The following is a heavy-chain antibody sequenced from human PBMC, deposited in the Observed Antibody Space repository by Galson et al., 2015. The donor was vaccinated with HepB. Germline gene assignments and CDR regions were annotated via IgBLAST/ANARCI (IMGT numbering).Heavy chain of an antibody. V-gene: IGHV1-69*10. J-gene: IGHJ6*03. D-gene: IGHD3-3*01. CDR2: IIPILGIA. Sequence: SVKVSCKASGGTFSSYAISWVRQAPGQGLEWMGGIIPILGIANYAQKFQGRVTITADKSTSTAYMELSSLRSEDTAVYYCARSSGNYDFWSGYYIKRERTGTNYYYYYMDVWGKGTTVTVSS. CDR1: GGTFSSYA. CDR3: ARSSGNYDFWSGYYIKRERTGTNYYYYYMDV.